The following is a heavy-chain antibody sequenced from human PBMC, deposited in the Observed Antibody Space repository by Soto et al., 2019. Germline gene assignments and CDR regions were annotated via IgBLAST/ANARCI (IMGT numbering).Heavy chain of an antibody. CDR1: GASISGSAYY. CDR3: ARDKITGLFDY. V-gene: IGHV4-39*07. J-gene: IGHJ4*02. CDR2: IYYSGST. Sequence: SETLSLTCTVSGASISGSAYYWGWIRQPPGKGLEWIGTIYYSGSTFYNPSLKSRVTISVDTSKNQFSLKLTSVTAADTAVYYCARDKITGLFDYWGQGTLVTVSS. D-gene: IGHD2-8*02.